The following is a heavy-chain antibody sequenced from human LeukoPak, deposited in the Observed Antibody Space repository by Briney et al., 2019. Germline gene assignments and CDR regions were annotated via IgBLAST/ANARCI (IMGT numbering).Heavy chain of an antibody. Sequence: SGGSLRLSYAASGFTFSNYAMHWILQAPGKGLEWVTFIRYDGSNKYYAESVKGRFTISRDNSKNTLYLQMNSLRAEDTAVYYCAKAIHSSSSGVVDYWGQGTLVTVSS. CDR3: AKAIHSSSSGVVDY. J-gene: IGHJ4*02. CDR2: IRYDGSNK. D-gene: IGHD6-6*01. CDR1: GFTFSNYA. V-gene: IGHV3-30*02.